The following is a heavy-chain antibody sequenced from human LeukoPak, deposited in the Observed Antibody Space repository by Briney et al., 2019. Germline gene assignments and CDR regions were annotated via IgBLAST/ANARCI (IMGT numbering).Heavy chain of an antibody. J-gene: IGHJ4*02. Sequence: GGSLRLSCGASGFTFNNYAMSWVRQAPGKGLEWVSGITGSRDTTFHVDSVKGRFTISIDSSTDTLFLHMNSLRVDDTAVYYCATGDLWFPGPTFGYWGQGILVTVSS. CDR3: ATGDLWFPGPTFGY. D-gene: IGHD3-10*01. V-gene: IGHV3-23*01. CDR1: GFTFNNYA. CDR2: ITGSRDTT.